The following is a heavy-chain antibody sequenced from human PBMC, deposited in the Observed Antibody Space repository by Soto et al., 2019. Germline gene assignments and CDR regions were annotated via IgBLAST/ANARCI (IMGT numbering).Heavy chain of an antibody. CDR1: GFTFSSYG. CDR2: ISYDGSNK. V-gene: IGHV3-30*18. J-gene: IGHJ4*02. D-gene: IGHD5-12*01. CDR3: AKVPSGYDPYVDY. Sequence: QVQLVESGGGVVQPGRSLRLSCAASGFTFSSYGMHWVRQAPGKGLEWVAVISYDGSNKYYADSVKGRFTISRDNSKNTLYLQMNSLRAEDTAVCYCAKVPSGYDPYVDYWGQGTLVTVSS.